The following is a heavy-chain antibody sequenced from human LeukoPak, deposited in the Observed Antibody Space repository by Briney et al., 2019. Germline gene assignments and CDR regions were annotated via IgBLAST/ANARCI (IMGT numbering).Heavy chain of an antibody. D-gene: IGHD3-22*01. Sequence: PGGSLRLSCAASGFTFSSYAMSWVRQAPGKGLEGVSAISGSGGSTYYADSVKGRFTISRDNSKNTLYLQMNSLRAEDTAVYYCAKPPYYYDSSGYYCWGQGTLVTVSS. CDR1: GFTFSSYA. V-gene: IGHV3-23*01. J-gene: IGHJ4*02. CDR3: AKPPYYYDSSGYYC. CDR2: ISGSGGST.